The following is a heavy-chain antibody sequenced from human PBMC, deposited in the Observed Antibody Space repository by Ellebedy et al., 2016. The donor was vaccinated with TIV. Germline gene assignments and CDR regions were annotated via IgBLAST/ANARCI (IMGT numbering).Heavy chain of an antibody. CDR2: MNPNSGNT. V-gene: IGHV1-8*01. D-gene: IGHD5-12*01. Sequence: AASVKVSCKASGYTFTSYDINWVRQATGQGLEWMGWMNPNSGNTGYAQKFQGRVTITADKSTSTAYMELRSLRSEDTAVYYCARVIGWLRLHLNYYYYGMDVWGQGTTVTVSS. CDR3: ARVIGWLRLHLNYYYYGMDV. CDR1: GYTFTSYD. J-gene: IGHJ6*02.